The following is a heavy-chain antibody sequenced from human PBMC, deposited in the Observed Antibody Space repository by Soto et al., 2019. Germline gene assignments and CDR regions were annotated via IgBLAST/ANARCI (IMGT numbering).Heavy chain of an antibody. CDR1: GGTFSSYA. Sequence: ASVKVSCKASGGTFSSYAISWVRQAPGQGLEWMGRIIPILGIANYAQKFQARVTITADKSTSTAYMELSSLRSEDTAVYYCASASAYSSSWYLVIWGQGTLVTVSS. J-gene: IGHJ1*01. CDR2: IIPILGIA. CDR3: ASASAYSSSWYLVI. V-gene: IGHV1-69*04. D-gene: IGHD6-13*01.